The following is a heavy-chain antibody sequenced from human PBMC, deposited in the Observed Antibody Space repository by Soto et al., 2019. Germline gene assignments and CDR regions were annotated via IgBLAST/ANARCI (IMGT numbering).Heavy chain of an antibody. J-gene: IGHJ4*02. Sequence: GGSLRLSCAASGFAFSSAWMSWVRQAPGKGLEWVGRLKSEAAGGTTDYAAPVKGRFTISRDDSKNTLYLQMNSLKTDDTAVYYCSYDSSRGDYWGLGTLVTVSS. CDR3: SYDSSRGDY. V-gene: IGHV3-15*01. CDR2: LKSEAAGGTT. D-gene: IGHD3-22*01. CDR1: GFAFSSAW.